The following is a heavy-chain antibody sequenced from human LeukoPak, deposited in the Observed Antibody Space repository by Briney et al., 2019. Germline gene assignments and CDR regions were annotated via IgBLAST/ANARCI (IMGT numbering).Heavy chain of an antibody. V-gene: IGHV3-23*01. CDR3: ANHHYYDSSGYYPHWYFDL. J-gene: IGHJ2*01. CDR1: GFTFSSFA. CDR2: ISGSGGST. Sequence: GGSLRLSCAASGFTFSSFAMSWVRQAPGKGLEWVSAISGSGGSTYYADSVKGRFTIYRDNSKNTLYLQMSSLRAEDTAVYYCANHHYYDSSGYYPHWYFDLWGRGTLVTVSS. D-gene: IGHD3-22*01.